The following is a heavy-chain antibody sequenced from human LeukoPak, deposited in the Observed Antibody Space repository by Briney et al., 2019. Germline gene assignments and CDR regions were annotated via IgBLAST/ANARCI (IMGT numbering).Heavy chain of an antibody. CDR2: IDPSDSYT. CDR1: GSSFTSYW. J-gene: IGHJ4*02. CDR3: ARHRAAADPFDY. V-gene: IGHV5-10-1*01. D-gene: IGHD6-13*01. Sequence: PGASLKISCKGSGSSFTSYWISWVRQMPGKGLEWMGRIDPSDSYTNYSPSFQGHVTISADKSISTAYLQWSSLKASDTAMYYCARHRAAADPFDYWGQGTLVTVSS.